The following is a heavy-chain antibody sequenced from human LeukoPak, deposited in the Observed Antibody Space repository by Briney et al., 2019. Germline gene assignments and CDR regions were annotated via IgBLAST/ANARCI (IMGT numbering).Heavy chain of an antibody. J-gene: IGHJ3*02. CDR1: GYTFTGYY. Sequence: GASVKVSCKASGYTFTGYYMHWVRQAPGQGPEWMGWINPNSGGTNYAQKFQGRVTMTEDTSTDTAYMELSSLRSEDTAVYYCATDIRKKEITWLTPAFDIWGQGTMVTVSS. D-gene: IGHD3-9*01. V-gene: IGHV1-2*02. CDR2: INPNSGGT. CDR3: ATDIRKKEITWLTPAFDI.